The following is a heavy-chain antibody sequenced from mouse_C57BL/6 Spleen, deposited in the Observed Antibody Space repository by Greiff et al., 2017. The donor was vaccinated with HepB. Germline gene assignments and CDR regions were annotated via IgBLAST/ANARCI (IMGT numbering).Heavy chain of an antibody. Sequence: QVQLQQPGAELVRPGTSVKLSCKASGYTFTSYWMHWVKQRPGQGLEWIGVIDPSDSYTNYNQKFKGKATLTVDTSSSTAYLQLSSLPSEDSAVYYCARSIYDGYYGYFDVWGTGTTVTVSS. CDR1: GYTFTSYW. CDR2: IDPSDSYT. CDR3: ARSIYDGYYGYFDV. D-gene: IGHD2-3*01. V-gene: IGHV1-59*01. J-gene: IGHJ1*03.